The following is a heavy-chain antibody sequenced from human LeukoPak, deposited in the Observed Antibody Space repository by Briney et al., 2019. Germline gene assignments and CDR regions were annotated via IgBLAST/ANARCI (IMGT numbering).Heavy chain of an antibody. CDR3: ARGVRWLQLSYFDY. CDR1: SGSISSGVYY. J-gene: IGHJ4*02. CDR2: IHDGGST. D-gene: IGHD5-24*01. Sequence: SQTLSLTCPVSSGSISSGVYYWSWIRQHPGKGLEWIGYIHDGGSTYYNPSLKSRVTISVDTSKNQFSLKLSSVTAADTAVYYCARGVRWLQLSYFDYWGQGTLVTVSS. V-gene: IGHV4-31*03.